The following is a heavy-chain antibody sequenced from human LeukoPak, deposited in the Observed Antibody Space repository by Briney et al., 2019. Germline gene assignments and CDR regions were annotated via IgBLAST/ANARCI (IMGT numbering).Heavy chain of an antibody. D-gene: IGHD3-10*01. CDR2: IYSGGST. CDR3: ARDRITMVRGVIIHYYFDY. V-gene: IGHV3-53*01. CDR1: GFTVSSNY. Sequence: GGSLRLSCAASGFTVSSNYMSWVRQAPGKGLEWVSVIYSGGSTYYSDSVKGRFTISRDNSKNTLYLQMNSLRAEDTAVYYCARDRITMVRGVIIHYYFDYWGQGTLVTVSS. J-gene: IGHJ4*02.